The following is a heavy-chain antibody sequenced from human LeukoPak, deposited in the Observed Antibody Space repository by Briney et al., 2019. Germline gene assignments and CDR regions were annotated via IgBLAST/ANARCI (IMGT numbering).Heavy chain of an antibody. D-gene: IGHD4-17*01. CDR3: ARVSAPPDYGDYVSENWFDP. CDR2: ISAYNKR. J-gene: IGHJ5*02. V-gene: IGHV1-18*01. Sequence: GASVKVSCKASGYTFTSYGIIWVRQAPGQGLEWMGWISAYNKRNYAQKFQGRVTMTTDTSTSTAYMELRNLRSDDTAVYYCARVSAPPDYGDYVSENWFDPWGQGTLVTVSS. CDR1: GYTFTSYG.